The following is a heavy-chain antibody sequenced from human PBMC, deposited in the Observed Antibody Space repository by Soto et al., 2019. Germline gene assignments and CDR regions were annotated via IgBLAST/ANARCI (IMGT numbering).Heavy chain of an antibody. CDR1: GFTFNYYP. V-gene: IGHV3-30-3*01. D-gene: IGHD6-19*01. CDR3: ARLPGPLVAVLYIYPLDGREAMSDVDV. J-gene: IGHJ6*02. Sequence: QMQLVESGGGVVQPGGSLRLSCAASGFTFNYYPMHWVRQAPGKGLEWVAVVSFDGINKYYADSVKGRFTISKDNSKNTLYLQMNSLRREDTAVYYCARLPGPLVAVLYIYPLDGREAMSDVDVWGQGTTVTVSS. CDR2: VSFDGINK.